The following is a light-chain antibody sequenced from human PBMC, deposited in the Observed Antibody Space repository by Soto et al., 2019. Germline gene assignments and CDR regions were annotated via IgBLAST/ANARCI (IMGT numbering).Light chain of an antibody. CDR1: QSISSF. CDR2: AAS. V-gene: IGKV1-39*01. J-gene: IGKJ2*01. CDR3: QQSYSTPQRYT. Sequence: DIQMTQSPSSLSASVGDRFTITCRASQSISSFLNWYQQKPGKAPKVLIYAASRLESGVPSRFSGSGSGTDFTLTISSLQPEDYATYYCQQSYSTPQRYTFGQGTKVDIK.